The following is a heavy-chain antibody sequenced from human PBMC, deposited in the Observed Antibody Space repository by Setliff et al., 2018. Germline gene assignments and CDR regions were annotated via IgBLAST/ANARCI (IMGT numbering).Heavy chain of an antibody. D-gene: IGHD3-22*01. CDR2: IYTSGST. Sequence: SETLSLTCTVSGGSISSGSYYWSWIRQPAGKGLEWVGRIYTSGSTNYNPSLKSRVTISVDTSKNQFSLKLSSVTAADTAVYYCARGPVMIVATGYFDYWGQGTLVTVSS. CDR3: ARGPVMIVATGYFDY. J-gene: IGHJ4*02. V-gene: IGHV4-61*02. CDR1: GGSISSGSYY.